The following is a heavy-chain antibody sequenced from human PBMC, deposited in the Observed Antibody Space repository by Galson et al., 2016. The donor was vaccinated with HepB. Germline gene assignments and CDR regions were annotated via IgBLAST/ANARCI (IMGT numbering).Heavy chain of an antibody. D-gene: IGHD3-10*01. CDR1: GGYISGYY. J-gene: IGHJ4*02. Sequence: ETLSLTCTVSGGYISGYYWSWIRQPPGKGLEYIGNMYFSGSTNYNPSLKGRVAVSIDTSKNQFSLKLDSVTAADTAVYYCARSRVSGSYLFDYWGRGILVTVSS. V-gene: IGHV4-59*01. CDR2: MYFSGST. CDR3: ARSRVSGSYLFDY.